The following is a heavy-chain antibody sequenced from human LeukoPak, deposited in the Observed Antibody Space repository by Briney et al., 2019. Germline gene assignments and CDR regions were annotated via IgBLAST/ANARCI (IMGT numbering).Heavy chain of an antibody. J-gene: IGHJ5*02. CDR3: AKQIRVTSVQHLS. V-gene: IGHV3-23*01. CDR1: GFSFRSYA. D-gene: IGHD4-17*01. CDR2: ISDDGGRP. Sequence: PGGSLRLSCARTGTGFSFRSYAMSWVRPAAAKELAWVSCISDDGGRPYYAASVKGRFTISRDNSKNTLYLQMNSLRAEETAIYYCAKQIRVTSVQHLSWGQGTLVTVSS.